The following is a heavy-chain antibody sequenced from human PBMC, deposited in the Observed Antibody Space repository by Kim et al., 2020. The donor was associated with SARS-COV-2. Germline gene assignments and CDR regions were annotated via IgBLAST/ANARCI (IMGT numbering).Heavy chain of an antibody. V-gene: IGHV3-43*02. CDR2: ISEDGGST. D-gene: IGHD3-10*01. Sequence: GGSLRLSCAASGFTFDDYAMHWVRQAPGKGLEWVSLISEDGGSTYYADSVKGRFTISRDNSRNSLYLQMNSLRTEDTALYYCAKDTEFRPHHYYGSGSHHMDVWGKGTTVTVSS. CDR1: GFTFDDYA. CDR3: AKDTEFRPHHYYGSGSHHMDV. J-gene: IGHJ6*03.